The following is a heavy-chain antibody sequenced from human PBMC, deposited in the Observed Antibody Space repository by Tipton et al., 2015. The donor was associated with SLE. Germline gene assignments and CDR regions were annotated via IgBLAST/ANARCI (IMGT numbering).Heavy chain of an antibody. V-gene: IGHV4-39*07. CDR3: ATFSQSRLFDY. CDR2: IYYSGST. J-gene: IGHJ4*02. CDR1: GGSISSINYF. Sequence: LRLSCTVSGGSISSINYFWGWIRQPPGKGREWIGTIYYSGSTYYNLSLKSRVTISVDTSRNQFSLRLISVTAADPAVYYCATFSQSRLFDYWGQGRLVTVSS. D-gene: IGHD3-3*02.